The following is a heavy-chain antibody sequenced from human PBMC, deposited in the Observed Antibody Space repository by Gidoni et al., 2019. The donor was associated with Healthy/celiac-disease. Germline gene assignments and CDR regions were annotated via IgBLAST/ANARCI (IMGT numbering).Heavy chain of an antibody. CDR2: INTNTGNP. CDR1: GYTFTSHA. J-gene: IGHJ3*02. CDR3: ARDVILKAVAGTGGRAFDI. D-gene: IGHD6-19*01. V-gene: IGHV7-4-1*02. Sequence: QLQLVQSGSELKKPGASVKVSCKASGYTFTSHAMNWVRQAPGQGLEWMGWINTNTGNPTYAQGFTGRFVFSLDASVSTAYLQISSLKAEDTAVYYCARDVILKAVAGTGGRAFDIWGQGTMVTVSS.